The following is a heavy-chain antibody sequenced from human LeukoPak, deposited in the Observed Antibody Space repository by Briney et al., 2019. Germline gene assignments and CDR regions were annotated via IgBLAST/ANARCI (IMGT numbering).Heavy chain of an antibody. D-gene: IGHD4-11*01. V-gene: IGHV3-11*04. CDR1: GFTFSDYY. Sequence: GGSLRLSCAASGFTFSDYYMSWIRQAPGKGLEWVSYISSSGSTIYYADSVKGRFTISMDNAKNSLYLQMNSLRAEDTAVYYCARYSNYYNWFDPWGQGTLVTVSS. CDR2: ISSSGSTI. J-gene: IGHJ5*02. CDR3: ARYSNYYNWFDP.